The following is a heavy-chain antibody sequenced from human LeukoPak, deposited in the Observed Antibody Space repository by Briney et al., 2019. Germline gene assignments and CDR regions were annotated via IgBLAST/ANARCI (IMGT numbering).Heavy chain of an antibody. CDR1: GFTFDDYG. J-gene: IGHJ4*02. Sequence: PGGSLRLSCAASGFTFDDYGMSWVRQAPGKGLEWVSGINWNGGSTGYADSVKGRFTISRDNAKNSLYLQMSSLRAEDTALYYCARAVPAAMGWYFDYWGQGTLVTVSS. CDR2: INWNGGST. CDR3: ARAVPAAMGWYFDY. V-gene: IGHV3-20*04. D-gene: IGHD2-2*01.